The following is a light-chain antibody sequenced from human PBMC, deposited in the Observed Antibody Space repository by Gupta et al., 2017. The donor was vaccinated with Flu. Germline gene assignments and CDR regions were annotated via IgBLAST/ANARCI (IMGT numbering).Light chain of an antibody. CDR1: LSVSTN. CDR2: GAS. V-gene: IGKV3-15*01. J-gene: IGKJ5*01. CDR3: QQYDRWPPIT. Sequence: TLSVSPGERVTLSCRASLSVSTNLAWYQQKPGQSPRLLIYGASTRATGIPDRFSGSGYGTEFTLTITSLQSEDFALYYCQQYDRWPPITFGQGTRLQIK.